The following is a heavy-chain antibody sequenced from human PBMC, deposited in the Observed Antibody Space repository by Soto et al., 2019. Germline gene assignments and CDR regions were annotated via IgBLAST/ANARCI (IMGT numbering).Heavy chain of an antibody. V-gene: IGHV3-48*04. Sequence: EVQLVESGGGLVQPGGSLRLSCVASGFTFSSYSMVWVRQAPGKGLEWVSYIFASSTTIYYADSVKGRFTVSRDNAKNSLVLLMNSLRAEDSAIYYCARDKDWAFDYWGQGTLVTVSS. D-gene: IGHD3-9*01. CDR1: GFTFSSYS. J-gene: IGHJ4*02. CDR2: IFASSTTI. CDR3: ARDKDWAFDY.